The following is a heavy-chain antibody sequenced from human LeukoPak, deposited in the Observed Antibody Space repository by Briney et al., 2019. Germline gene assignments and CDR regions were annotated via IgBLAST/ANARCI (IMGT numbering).Heavy chain of an antibody. D-gene: IGHD5-18*01. CDR3: AKDLGLSGYSSDY. CDR1: GFTFSSYG. CDR2: ISYDGSNK. J-gene: IGHJ4*02. Sequence: PGGSLRLSCAASGFTFSSYGMHWVRQAPGKGLEWVAVISYDGSNKYYADSVKGRFTISRDNSKNTLYLQMNSLRAEDTAVYYCAKDLGLSGYSSDYWGQGTLVTVSS. V-gene: IGHV3-30*18.